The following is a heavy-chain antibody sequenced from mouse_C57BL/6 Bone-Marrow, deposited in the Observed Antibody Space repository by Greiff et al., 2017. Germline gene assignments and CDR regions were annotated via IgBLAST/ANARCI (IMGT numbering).Heavy chain of an antibody. CDR3: ARRGVITTKGVFAY. J-gene: IGHJ3*01. CDR1: GYTFTSYG. D-gene: IGHD1-1*01. CDR2: IYPRSGNT. Sequence: VKLVESGAELARPGASVKLSCKASGYTFTSYGISWVKQRTGQGLEWIGEIYPRSGNTYYNEKFKGKATLTADKSSSTAYMELRSLTSEDSAVYFCARRGVITTKGVFAYWGQGTLVTVSA. V-gene: IGHV1-81*01.